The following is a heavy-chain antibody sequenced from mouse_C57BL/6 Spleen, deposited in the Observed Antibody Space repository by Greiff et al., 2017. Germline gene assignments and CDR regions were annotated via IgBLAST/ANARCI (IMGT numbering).Heavy chain of an antibody. CDR1: GYTFTSYW. J-gene: IGHJ4*01. D-gene: IGHD1-1*01. CDR3: ASGITTVVEYYAMDY. V-gene: IGHV1-64*01. Sequence: QVQLQQSGAELVKPGASVKLSCKASGYTFTSYWMHWVKQRPGQGLEWIGMIHPNSGSTNYNEKFKSKATLTVDKSSSTAYMQLSSLTSEDSAVYYCASGITTVVEYYAMDYWGQGTSVTVSS. CDR2: IHPNSGST.